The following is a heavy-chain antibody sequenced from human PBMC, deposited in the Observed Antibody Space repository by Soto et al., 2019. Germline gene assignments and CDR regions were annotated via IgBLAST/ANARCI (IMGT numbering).Heavy chain of an antibody. V-gene: IGHV4-4*02. D-gene: IGHD3-16*01. Sequence: PSETLSLTCAVSGGFISSANWWSFVRQSPGKDLEWIGEIFHSGSTNYSTSLKSRVTISVDKSKNHFSLSLHSVTAADTAVYYCARGSYHLPTFWGQGTLVTVSS. J-gene: IGHJ4*02. CDR1: GGFISSANW. CDR3: ARGSYHLPTF. CDR2: IFHSGST.